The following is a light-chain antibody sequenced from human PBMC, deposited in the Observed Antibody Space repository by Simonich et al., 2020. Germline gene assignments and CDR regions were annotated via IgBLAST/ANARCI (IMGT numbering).Light chain of an antibody. CDR2: DAS. V-gene: IGKV1-33*01. CDR3: QQYDNLPPYT. CDR1: QDISNS. Sequence: DIQMTQSPSSLSASVGDRVTITCQARQDISNSLNWYLQEPGKAPKLLIYDASNLETGVPSRFSGSGSGTDFTFTISSLQPEDIATYYCQQYDNLPPYTFGQGTKLEIK. J-gene: IGKJ2*01.